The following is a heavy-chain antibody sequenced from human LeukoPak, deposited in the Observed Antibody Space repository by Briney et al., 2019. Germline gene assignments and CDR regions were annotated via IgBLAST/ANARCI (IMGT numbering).Heavy chain of an antibody. V-gene: IGHV4-34*01. CDR1: GGSFSGYY. CDR2: INHSGST. J-gene: IGHJ6*02. CDR3: ARARPYYYYGMDV. Sequence: SSETLSLTCAVYGGSFSGYYWSWIRQPPGKGLEWIGEINHSGSTNYNPSLKSRVTISVDTSKNQFSLKLSSVTAADTAVYYCARARPYYYYGMDVWGQGTTVTVSS.